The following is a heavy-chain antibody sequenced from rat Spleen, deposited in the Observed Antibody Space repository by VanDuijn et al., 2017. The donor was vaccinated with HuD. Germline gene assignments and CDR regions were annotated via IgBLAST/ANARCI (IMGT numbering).Heavy chain of an antibody. D-gene: IGHD1-1*01. CDR3: ARRFYSGYDY. Sequence: EVQLVESGGGLVQPGRSLKLSCAASGFTFSNYGMAWVRQAPTKGLECVATISPGGGNTFYRDSVKGRFTISRDNAKTTLYLQMDSLRSEDTATYYCARRFYSGYDYGGQGVMVTVSS. CDR1: GFTFSNYG. V-gene: IGHV5S13*01. CDR2: ISPGGGNT. J-gene: IGHJ2*01.